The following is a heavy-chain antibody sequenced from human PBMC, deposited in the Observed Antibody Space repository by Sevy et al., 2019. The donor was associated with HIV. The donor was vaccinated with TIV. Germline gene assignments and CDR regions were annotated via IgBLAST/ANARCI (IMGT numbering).Heavy chain of an antibody. V-gene: IGHV4-59*01. CDR1: GGSFNSYY. Sequence: SETLSLTCTVSGGSFNSYYWTWIRQPPGKGLEWIGYIYYSGSTKYNPSLKSRVTISVDTSKNQFSLKLTSVTAADTAVYYCARAVGSSSWPRDYYYGMDVWGQGTTVTVSS. J-gene: IGHJ6*02. CDR3: ARAVGSSSWPRDYYYGMDV. CDR2: IYYSGST. D-gene: IGHD6-13*01.